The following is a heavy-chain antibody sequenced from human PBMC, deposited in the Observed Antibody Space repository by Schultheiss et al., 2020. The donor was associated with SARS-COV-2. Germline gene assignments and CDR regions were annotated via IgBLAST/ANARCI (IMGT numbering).Heavy chain of an antibody. J-gene: IGHJ6*02. D-gene: IGHD3-16*01. Sequence: SETLSLTCAVSGGSISSSNWWSWVRQPPGKGLEWIGSIYYSGSTYYNPSLKSRVTISVDTSKNQFSLKLSSVTAADTAVYYCARGTGGGMDVWGQGTTVTVSS. CDR1: GGSISSSNW. CDR2: IYYSGST. CDR3: ARGTGGGMDV. V-gene: IGHV4-4*02.